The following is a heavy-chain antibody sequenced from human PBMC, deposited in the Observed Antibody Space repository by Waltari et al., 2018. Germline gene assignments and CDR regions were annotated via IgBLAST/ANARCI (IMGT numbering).Heavy chain of an antibody. Sequence: EVQLLESGGGLVQPGGSLRPSCAAAGVCFSNYARSWVRPGPGKGVEWVSYIRGGGAGTLYADSVKGRFTISRDNSKNTLHLQMNSLRAEDTALYYCAKCSSSWGNDAFDVWGQGTMVAVSS. CDR1: GVCFSNYA. CDR2: IRGGGAGT. V-gene: IGHV3-23*01. D-gene: IGHD6-13*01. CDR3: AKCSSSWGNDAFDV. J-gene: IGHJ3*01.